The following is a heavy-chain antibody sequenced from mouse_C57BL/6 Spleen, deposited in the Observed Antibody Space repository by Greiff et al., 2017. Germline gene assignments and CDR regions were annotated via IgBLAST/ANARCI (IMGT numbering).Heavy chain of an antibody. Sequence: QVQLQQSGAELVRPGTSVKMSCKASGYTFTNYWIGWAKQRPGHGLEWIGDIYPGGGYTNYNEKFKGKATLTADKSSSTAYMQFSSLTSEDSAIYYCAGGSSGAMDYWGQGTSVTVSS. CDR1: GYTFTNYW. J-gene: IGHJ4*01. D-gene: IGHD1-1*01. CDR3: AGGSSGAMDY. CDR2: IYPGGGYT. V-gene: IGHV1-63*01.